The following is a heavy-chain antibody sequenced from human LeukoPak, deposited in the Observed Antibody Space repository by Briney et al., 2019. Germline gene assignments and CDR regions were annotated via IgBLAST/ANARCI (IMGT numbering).Heavy chain of an antibody. Sequence: SVRVSCKASGGTFCGYAISWVRQAPGQGLEWVWGIIPIVGTPNSAQKFKGRVTSTTDESTGPAYKELSSLRSEDTAVYYCARGKDYYDSSGYLNYGGEGTLLTLPS. V-gene: IGHV1-69*05. J-gene: IGHJ4*02. CDR1: GGTFCGYA. CDR3: ARGKDYYDSSGYLNY. D-gene: IGHD3-22*01. CDR2: IIPIVGTP.